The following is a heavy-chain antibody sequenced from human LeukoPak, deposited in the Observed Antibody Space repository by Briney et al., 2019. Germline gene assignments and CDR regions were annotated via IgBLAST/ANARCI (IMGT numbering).Heavy chain of an antibody. Sequence: PGGSLRLSCAASGFTFSSYAMSWVRQAPGKGLEWVSAISGSGGSTYYADSVKGRSTISRDNSKNTLYLQMNSLRAEDTAVYYCAKEHIRLSVSENAFDIWGQGTMVTVSS. CDR3: AKEHIRLSVSENAFDI. V-gene: IGHV3-23*01. D-gene: IGHD3-16*01. CDR2: ISGSGGST. CDR1: GFTFSSYA. J-gene: IGHJ3*02.